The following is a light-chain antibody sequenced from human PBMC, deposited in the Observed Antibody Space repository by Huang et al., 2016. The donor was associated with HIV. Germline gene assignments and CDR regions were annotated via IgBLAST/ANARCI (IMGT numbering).Light chain of an antibody. Sequence: DIQMTQSPPSLSASLGDRVTITCRASQTVSKYLNWYQQKPGRAPKLLIYGASTLLSGIPSRYSGSGSGTDFTLPITHLQAEDFAIYFCQQTFSTLSTFGQGTNVEFK. J-gene: IGKJ1*01. CDR1: QTVSKY. V-gene: IGKV1-39*01. CDR2: GAS. CDR3: QQTFSTLST.